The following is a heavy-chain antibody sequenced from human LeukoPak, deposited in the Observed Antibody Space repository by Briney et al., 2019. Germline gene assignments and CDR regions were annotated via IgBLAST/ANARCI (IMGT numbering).Heavy chain of an antibody. D-gene: IGHD3-22*01. CDR1: GFTLSSYP. V-gene: IGHV3-23*01. J-gene: IGHJ4*02. CDR3: AKGTYYEDSSGYNGLFDS. Sequence: GGSLRLSCVASGFTLSSYPLSWVRQAPGKGLEWVSAISGSGVNTYYSDSVRGRFTISRDNYKNTLYLQMNSQRAEDTAVYYCAKGTYYEDSSGYNGLFDSWGQGTLVTVSS. CDR2: ISGSGVNT.